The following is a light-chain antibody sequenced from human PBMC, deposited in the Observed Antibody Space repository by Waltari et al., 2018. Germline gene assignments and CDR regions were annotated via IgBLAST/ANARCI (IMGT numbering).Light chain of an antibody. Sequence: DIQMNQSPSSLSASVGDRVTITCRASQSISSYLNWYQQRPGKAPKLLIYAASSLQSEVPSRFSGSGSGTDFTLTISSLQPEDFATYYCQQSYTTPRTFGQGTKVEIK. CDR2: AAS. CDR3: QQSYTTPRT. J-gene: IGKJ1*01. V-gene: IGKV1-39*01. CDR1: QSISSY.